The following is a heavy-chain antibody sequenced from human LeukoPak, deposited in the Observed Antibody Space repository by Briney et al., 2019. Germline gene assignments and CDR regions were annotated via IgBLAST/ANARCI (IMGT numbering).Heavy chain of an antibody. V-gene: IGHV4-59*08. CDR2: IYYTGTT. CDR3: ARHRSYGGNFAFGD. Sequence: KSSETLSLTCTLSGGSISNNYSSWLRHPPRGGREWIGYIYYTGTTNYNPSLRSRVTISVDTYKNRFSLKLYSVTAADTAVYYCARHRSYGGNFAFGDWGEGTLVPVSS. J-gene: IGHJ4*02. D-gene: IGHD4-23*01. CDR1: GGSISNNY.